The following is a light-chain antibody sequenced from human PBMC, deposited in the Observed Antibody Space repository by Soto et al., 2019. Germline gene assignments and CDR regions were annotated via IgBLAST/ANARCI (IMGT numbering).Light chain of an antibody. V-gene: IGKV3-15*01. CDR1: QSVGNK. CDR3: HQYAGWSPVT. Sequence: EIVLTQSPVTLSVSTGERATLSCRASQSVGNKLGWYQQRPGQAPRLLIIGASTRPTGVPAKFSGSGSGTEFSLSINNVQSEDCSIQCCHQYAGWSPVTFVQGTRLEI. J-gene: IGKJ5*01. CDR2: GAS.